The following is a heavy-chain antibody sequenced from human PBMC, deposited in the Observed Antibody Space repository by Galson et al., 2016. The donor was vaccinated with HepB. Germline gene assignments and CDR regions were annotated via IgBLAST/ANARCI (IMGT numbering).Heavy chain of an antibody. J-gene: IGHJ4*02. Sequence: CTVSDGSISSSIYYWGWIRQTPGKGLEWIGSIYYSGSTYHSPSLKSRLTISVDTSKNQFSLRLNSVTAADTAVYYCASSLYRSGWHWNFDYWGQGTLVTVSS. CDR1: DGSISSSIYY. CDR3: ASSLYRSGWHWNFDY. CDR2: IYYSGST. D-gene: IGHD6-19*01. V-gene: IGHV4-39*01.